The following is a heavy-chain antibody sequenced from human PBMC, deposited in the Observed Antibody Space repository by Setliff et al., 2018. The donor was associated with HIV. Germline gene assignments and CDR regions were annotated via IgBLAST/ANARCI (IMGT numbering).Heavy chain of an antibody. V-gene: IGHV4-4*09. D-gene: IGHD6-19*01. Sequence: SETLSLTCTVSGGSISGYYWSWLRQPPGKGLEWIGYIYTSGGTHYNPSLKSRVTISVDTSANIVYLELSSLRSEDTAKYYCARNFGGSGWYYFDYWGQGTLVTVSS. CDR1: GGSISGYY. J-gene: IGHJ4*02. CDR2: IYTSGGT. CDR3: ARNFGGSGWYYFDY.